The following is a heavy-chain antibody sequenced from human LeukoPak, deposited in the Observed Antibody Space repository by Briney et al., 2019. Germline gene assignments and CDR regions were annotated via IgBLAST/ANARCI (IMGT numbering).Heavy chain of an antibody. V-gene: IGHV3-64*01. CDR1: GFTFSSYA. CDR2: ISSNGGST. J-gene: IGHJ4*02. Sequence: PGGSLRLSCAASGFTFSSYAMYWVRQAPGKGLEYVSAISSNGGSTYYANSVKGRFTISRDNSKNTLYLQMGSLRAEDMAVHYCARVSFMPLGYCSSTSCPAPLDYWGQGTLVTVSS. CDR3: ARVSFMPLGYCSSTSCPAPLDY. D-gene: IGHD2-2*01.